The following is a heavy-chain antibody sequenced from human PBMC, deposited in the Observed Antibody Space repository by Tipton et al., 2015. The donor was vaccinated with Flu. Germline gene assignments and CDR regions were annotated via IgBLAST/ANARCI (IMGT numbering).Heavy chain of an antibody. Sequence: QLVQSGGGVVQPGRSLRLSCEVSGFTFSSYGMHWVRQAPGKGLEWVAVISHDGSNKYYGDSVEGRFTISRDNSKNTLYLQMNSLRDEDTAIYYCAKVGGLGGEWWFEALDSWGQGTLVTVSS. V-gene: IGHV3-30*18. J-gene: IGHJ4*02. D-gene: IGHD2-15*01. CDR1: GFTFSSYG. CDR3: AKVGGLGGEWWFEALDS. CDR2: ISHDGSNK.